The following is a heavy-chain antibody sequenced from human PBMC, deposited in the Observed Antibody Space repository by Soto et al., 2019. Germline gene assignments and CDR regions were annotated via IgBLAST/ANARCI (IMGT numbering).Heavy chain of an antibody. D-gene: IGHD6-13*01. V-gene: IGHV1-69*13. J-gene: IGHJ1*01. CDR2: IIPIFGTA. Sequence: SSGKVCCTASGGTFSRYATSWVRQAPGQGLGWMGGIIPIFGTANYAQKFQGRVTITADESTSTAYMELSSLRSEDTAVYYCSRCGSSRWDVQCYWGQGTLVTVSS. CDR1: GGTFSRYA. CDR3: SRCGSSRWDVQCY.